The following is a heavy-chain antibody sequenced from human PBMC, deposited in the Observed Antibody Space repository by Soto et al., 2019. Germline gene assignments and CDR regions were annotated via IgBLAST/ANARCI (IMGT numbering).Heavy chain of an antibody. CDR2: ISYDGGNQ. CDR1: GFTFSSYP. CDR3: ARGPVTQTSFIDH. V-gene: IGHV3-30-3*01. D-gene: IGHD4-4*01. Sequence: GSLRLSCEASGFTFSSYPMHWVRQAPGKGLEWVTVISYDGGNQYYADSVKGRFTISRDNSKDTLYLQMHSLRSDDTAVYFCARGPVTQTSFIDHWGQGTLVTVSS. J-gene: IGHJ4*02.